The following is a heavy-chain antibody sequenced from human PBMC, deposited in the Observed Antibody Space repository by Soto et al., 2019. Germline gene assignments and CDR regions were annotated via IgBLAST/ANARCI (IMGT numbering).Heavy chain of an antibody. J-gene: IGHJ3*02. D-gene: IGHD6-13*01. CDR1: GFTVSSNY. Sequence: GGSLRLSCAASGFTVSSNYMSWVRQAPGKGLEWVSVIYSGGSTYYADSVKGRFTISRHNSKNTLYLQMNSLRAEDAAVDYCARMGIAAAGTAFDIWGQGTMVTVSS. CDR2: IYSGGST. CDR3: ARMGIAAAGTAFDI. V-gene: IGHV3-53*04.